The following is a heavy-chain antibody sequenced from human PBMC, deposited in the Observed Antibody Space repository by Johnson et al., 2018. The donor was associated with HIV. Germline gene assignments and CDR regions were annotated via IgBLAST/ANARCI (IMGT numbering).Heavy chain of an antibody. D-gene: IGHD3-3*01. V-gene: IGHV3-23*04. CDR3: ARGAGYNFWSGYYAGRNAFDI. J-gene: IGHJ3*02. CDR1: GFTFSSYA. CDR2: ISGSGYRT. Sequence: VQLVESGGGLVQPGGSLRLSCAASGFTFSSYAMSWVRQAPGKGLEWVSPISGSGYRTYYADSVKGRFTISRDNSKNTLYLQMNSLRAEDTAVYYCARGAGYNFWSGYYAGRNAFDIWGQGTMVTVSS.